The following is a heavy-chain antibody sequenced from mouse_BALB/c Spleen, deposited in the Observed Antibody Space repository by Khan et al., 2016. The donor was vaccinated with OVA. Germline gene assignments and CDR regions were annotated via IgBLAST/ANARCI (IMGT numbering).Heavy chain of an antibody. CDR1: GYTFTDYA. V-gene: IGHV1S137*01. Sequence: QIQLVQSGPEVVRPGVSVTISCKGSGYTFTDYALHWVKQSRAKSLEWIGIISTYNVNTYYNQKFQGKATMTVDKSSSTAYMELARLTSEDSAIYYCARGDLLLRLRAMDYWGQGTSVTVSS. J-gene: IGHJ4*01. D-gene: IGHD1-2*01. CDR2: ISTYNVNT. CDR3: ARGDLLLRLRAMDY.